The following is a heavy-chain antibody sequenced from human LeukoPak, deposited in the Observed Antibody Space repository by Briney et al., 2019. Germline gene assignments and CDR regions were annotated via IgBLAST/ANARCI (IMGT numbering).Heavy chain of an antibody. Sequence: GGSLRLSCAASGFTFSSYAMSWVRQAPGKGLEWVSAISGSGGSTYYADSVKGRFTISRDNSKNTLYLQMNSLKTEDTAVYYCTTDAPDPTYYDYVWGTWPGYYFDYWGQGTLVTVSS. J-gene: IGHJ4*02. CDR3: TTDAPDPTYYDYVWGTWPGYYFDY. D-gene: IGHD3-16*01. V-gene: IGHV3-23*01. CDR1: GFTFSSYA. CDR2: ISGSGGST.